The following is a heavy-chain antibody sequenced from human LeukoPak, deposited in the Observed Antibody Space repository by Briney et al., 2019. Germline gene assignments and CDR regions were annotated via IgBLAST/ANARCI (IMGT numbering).Heavy chain of an antibody. J-gene: IGHJ6*04. Sequence: PGGSLSHTRVASGFTFSSYWMSWVRQAPGKGLEWVANINHDGTQNYYVDSVKGRFTISRDNAKNTLYLQMNSLRAEETAVYYRARLRPYSSSWYADYGMDVWGGGPGDTVSS. D-gene: IGHD6-13*01. CDR3: ARLRPYSSSWYADYGMDV. CDR2: INHDGTQN. CDR1: GFTFSSYW. V-gene: IGHV3-7*04.